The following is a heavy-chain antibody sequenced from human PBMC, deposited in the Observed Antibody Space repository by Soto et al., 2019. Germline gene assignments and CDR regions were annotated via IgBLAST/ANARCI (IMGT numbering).Heavy chain of an antibody. V-gene: IGHV5-51*01. J-gene: IGHJ6*02. CDR3: ARSRRGAYSSGWYSPSGYYNYGIDV. Sequence: SQQSSYKASGYKCTTSRIGRVRQKHGKGLKWMGIIYPGDSDTKYSPSLQGQVTISADTSISTAYLQWTSLKASDTAMYYCARSRRGAYSSGWYSPSGYYNYGIDVWGQGTKVTVSS. CDR2: IYPGDSDT. CDR1: GYKCTTSR. D-gene: IGHD6-19*01.